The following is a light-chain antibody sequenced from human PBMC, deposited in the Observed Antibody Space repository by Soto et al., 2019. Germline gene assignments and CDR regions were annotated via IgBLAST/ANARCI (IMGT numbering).Light chain of an antibody. CDR3: SSYTSSLTRV. J-gene: IGLJ2*01. V-gene: IGLV2-14*01. CDR2: EVS. Sequence: QSVLTQPASVSGSPGQSITISCTGTNSDVGCYNYVSWYQQHPGKAPKRMIYEVSNRPSGVSNRFSGSKSGNTSSLIISGLQAEDEAHYCCSSYTSSLTRVFGGGTKLTVL. CDR1: NSDVGCYNY.